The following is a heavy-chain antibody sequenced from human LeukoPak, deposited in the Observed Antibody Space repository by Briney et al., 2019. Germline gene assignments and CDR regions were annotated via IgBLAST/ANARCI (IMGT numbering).Heavy chain of an antibody. CDR1: GYTFTGYY. CDR2: INPNSGGT. V-gene: IGHV1-2*02. Sequence: ASVKVSCKASGYTFTGYYMHWVRQAPGQGLEWMGWINPNSGGTNYAQKFQGRVTMTRDTSISTAYMELSRLRSDDTAVYYCARDLDYYDSSGYYYWFDPWGQGTLVTVSS. CDR3: ARDLDYYDSSGYYYWFDP. J-gene: IGHJ5*02. D-gene: IGHD3-22*01.